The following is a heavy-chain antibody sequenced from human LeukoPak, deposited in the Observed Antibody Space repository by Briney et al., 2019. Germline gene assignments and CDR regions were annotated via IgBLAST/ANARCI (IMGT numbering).Heavy chain of an antibody. V-gene: IGHV3-53*01. CDR3: ARALGIAAAGWGFDY. J-gene: IGHJ4*02. D-gene: IGHD6-13*01. CDR2: IYSGGST. CDR1: GFTVSSNY. Sequence: GGSLRLSCAASGFTVSSNYMSWVRQAPGKGLEWVSMIYSGGSTYYADSVKGRFTISRDNSKNTLYLQMNSLRAEDTAVYYCARALGIAAAGWGFDYWGQGTLATVSS.